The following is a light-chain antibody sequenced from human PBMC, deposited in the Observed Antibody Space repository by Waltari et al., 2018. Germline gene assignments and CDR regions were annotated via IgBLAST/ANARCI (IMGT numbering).Light chain of an antibody. CDR2: DVS. Sequence: QSALTQPASVSGSPGQSITISCTGTSSDVGGYNYVSWYQQHPGKAPKLMIYDVSNRPSGVSYRFSGSKSGNTASLTSSGLQAEDEADYYCSSYTSSSTSVFGGGTKLTVL. V-gene: IGLV2-14*03. CDR1: SSDVGGYNY. CDR3: SSYTSSSTSV. J-gene: IGLJ3*02.